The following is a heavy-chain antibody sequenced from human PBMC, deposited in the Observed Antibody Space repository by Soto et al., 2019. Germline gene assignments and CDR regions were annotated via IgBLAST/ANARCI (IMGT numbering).Heavy chain of an antibody. CDR3: ARGKGEAAGISSWFDP. D-gene: IGHD6-13*01. CDR1: GGSFSGYY. V-gene: IGHV4-34*01. CDR2: INHSGST. J-gene: IGHJ5*02. Sequence: PSETLSLTCAVYGGSFSGYYWSWIRQPPGKGLEWIGEINHSGSTNYNPSLKSRVTISVDTSKNQFSLKLSSVTAADTAVYYCARGKGEAAGISSWFDPWGQGTLVTVSS.